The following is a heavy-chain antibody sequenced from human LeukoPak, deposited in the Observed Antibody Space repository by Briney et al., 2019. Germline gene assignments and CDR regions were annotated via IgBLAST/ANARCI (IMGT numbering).Heavy chain of an antibody. CDR1: GFTFSSYA. J-gene: IGHJ4*02. V-gene: IGHV3-7*03. CDR2: IKQDGSEK. CDR3: ARVSDYYDSSGYYSQDY. D-gene: IGHD3-22*01. Sequence: GGSLRLSCAASGFTFSSYAMSWVRQAPGKGLEWVANIKQDGSEKYYVDSVKGRFTISRDNAKNSLYLQMNSLRAEDTAVYYCARVSDYYDSSGYYSQDYWGQGTLVTVSS.